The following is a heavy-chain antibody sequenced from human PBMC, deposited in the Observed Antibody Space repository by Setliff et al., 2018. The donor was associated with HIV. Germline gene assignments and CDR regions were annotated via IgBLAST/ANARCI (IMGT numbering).Heavy chain of an antibody. V-gene: IGHV4-61*02. J-gene: IGHJ6*02. Sequence: SETLSLTCTVSGGSIRSDSYYWTWIRQPAGEGLEWIGRIYSSGNTNYNPSLESRVTISVDTSKNKFSLKLSSVTAADTAVYYCAREDKLSAVAGTMYYYYAMDVWGQGTTVTVSS. D-gene: IGHD6-19*01. CDR3: AREDKLSAVAGTMYYYYAMDV. CDR2: IYSSGNT. CDR1: GGSIRSDSYY.